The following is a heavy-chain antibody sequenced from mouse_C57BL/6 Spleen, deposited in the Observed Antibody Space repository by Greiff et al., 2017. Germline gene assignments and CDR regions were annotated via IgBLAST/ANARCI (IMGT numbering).Heavy chain of an antibody. J-gene: IGHJ2*01. CDR1: GFTFSDAW. V-gene: IGHV6-6*01. D-gene: IGHD1-1*01. CDR2: IRNKANNHAT. CDR3: TRYILRSLDY. Sequence: EVQVVESGGGLVQPGGSMKLSCAASGFTFSDAWMDWVRQSPEKGLEWVAEIRNKANNHATYYAESVKGSFTISRDDSKSSVYLQMNSLRAEDTGIYYCTRYILRSLDYWGQGTTLTVSA.